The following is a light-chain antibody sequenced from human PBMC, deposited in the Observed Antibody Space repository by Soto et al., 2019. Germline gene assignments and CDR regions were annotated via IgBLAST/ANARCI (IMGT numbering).Light chain of an antibody. CDR3: HQYGSSPLT. J-gene: IGKJ4*01. CDR2: GAS. Sequence: EIVLTQSPGTLSLSPGERATLSCRASQSVSNSYLAWYQQKPGQAPRLLISGASSRATGIPDRFSGSGSGTDFTLTISRLEPEDFAVYYCHQYGSSPLTFGGGTKVEIK. V-gene: IGKV3-20*01. CDR1: QSVSNSY.